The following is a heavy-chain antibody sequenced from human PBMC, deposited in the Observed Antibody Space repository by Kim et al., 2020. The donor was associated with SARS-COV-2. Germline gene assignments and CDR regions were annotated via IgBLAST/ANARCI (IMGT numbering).Heavy chain of an antibody. V-gene: IGHV3-30*04. CDR3: ARSSVRFGGVVFED. Sequence: GGSLRLSCAASGFTFSESAFHWVRQAPGKGLEWLAVVSFDGNIKYYADSVNGRFTISRATSKSTLFLQMSSLEIEDTAIYFCARSSVRFGGVVFEDWGQGTLVTVSS. J-gene: IGHJ1*01. CDR1: GFTFSESA. D-gene: IGHD3-16*01. CDR2: VSFDGNIK.